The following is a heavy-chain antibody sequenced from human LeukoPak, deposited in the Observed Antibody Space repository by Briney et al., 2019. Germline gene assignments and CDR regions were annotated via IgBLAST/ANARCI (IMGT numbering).Heavy chain of an antibody. CDR2: ISYDGSNT. CDR3: AKPYYYGSRSYMDY. D-gene: IGHD3-10*01. V-gene: IGHV3-30*18. CDR1: GFXVSNTY. Sequence: GGSLRLSCAASGFXVSNTYMSWVRQAPGKGLEWVAVISYDGSNTYYADSVKGRFTISRDNSKNMLYLQMNSLRAEDTAVYYCAKPYYYGSRSYMDYWGQGTLVTVSS. J-gene: IGHJ4*02.